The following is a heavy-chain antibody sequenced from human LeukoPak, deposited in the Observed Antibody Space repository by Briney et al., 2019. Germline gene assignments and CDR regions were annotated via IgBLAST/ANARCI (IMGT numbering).Heavy chain of an antibody. CDR3: ARGFCSTTSCPGWAYYYGMDV. D-gene: IGHD2-2*01. V-gene: IGHV3-30*04. J-gene: IGHJ6*04. CDR1: GFTFSSYA. CDR2: ISYDGSNK. Sequence: GRSLRLSCAASGFTFSSYAMHWVRQAPGKGLEWGAGISYDGSNKYYADSVKGRFTISRDNSKDTLYLQMNSLGAEDTAVYYCARGFCSTTSCPGWAYYYGMDVWGKGTTVTVSS.